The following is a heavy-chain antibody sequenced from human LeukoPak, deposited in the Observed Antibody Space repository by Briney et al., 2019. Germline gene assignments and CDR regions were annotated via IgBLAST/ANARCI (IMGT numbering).Heavy chain of an antibody. V-gene: IGHV4-59*01. CDR2: IYYSGST. CDR3: ARVHRGYHYMDV. D-gene: IGHD5-24*01. CDR1: GGSISSYY. J-gene: IGHJ6*03. Sequence: PWETLSLTCTVSGGSISSYYWSWIRQPAGKGLEWIGYIYYSGSTNYNPSLKSRVTISVDTSKNQFSLKLSSVTAADTAVYYCARVHRGYHYMDVWGKGTTVTVSS.